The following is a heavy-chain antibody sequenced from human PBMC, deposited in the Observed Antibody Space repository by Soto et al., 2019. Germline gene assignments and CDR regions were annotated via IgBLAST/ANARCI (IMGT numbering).Heavy chain of an antibody. J-gene: IGHJ5*02. CDR3: ARDIREGADIVVVPSSEFDP. D-gene: IGHD2-2*01. Sequence: GASVKVSCKASGYTFTSYYMHWVRQAPGQGLEWMGIINPSGGSTSYAQKFQGRVTMTRDTSTSTVYMELSSLRSEDTAVYYCARDIREGADIVVVPSSEFDPWGQGTLVTVSS. V-gene: IGHV1-46*01. CDR1: GYTFTSYY. CDR2: INPSGGST.